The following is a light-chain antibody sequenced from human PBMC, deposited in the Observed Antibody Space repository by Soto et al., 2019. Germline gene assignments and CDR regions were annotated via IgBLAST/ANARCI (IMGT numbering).Light chain of an antibody. J-gene: IGKJ4*01. CDR1: QSVSSY. CDR3: QRYNNWPLT. V-gene: IGKV3-11*01. CDR2: DAS. Sequence: IVLTQSPSTLSLSPVERATLSCRASQSVSSYLAWYQQKPGQAPRLLIYDASNRATGIPARFSGSGSGTDFTLTISSLEPEDFAVYYCQRYNNWPLTFGGGTKVDI.